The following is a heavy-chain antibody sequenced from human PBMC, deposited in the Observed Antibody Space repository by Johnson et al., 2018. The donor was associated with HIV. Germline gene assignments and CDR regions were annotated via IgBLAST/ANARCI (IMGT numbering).Heavy chain of an antibody. CDR3: ARNRNTMVQMTSQDVFDI. Sequence: QVQLVESGGGLIQPGGSLRLSCAASGFTFRSYAMHWVRQAPGRGLEWVAVISYDGSNRNYADSVKGRFTISRDNSKNTLYLQMNSLRAEDTAVYFCARNRNTMVQMTSQDVFDIWGQGTMVTVSS. D-gene: IGHD3-10*01. J-gene: IGHJ3*02. V-gene: IGHV3-30*04. CDR2: ISYDGSNR. CDR1: GFTFRSYA.